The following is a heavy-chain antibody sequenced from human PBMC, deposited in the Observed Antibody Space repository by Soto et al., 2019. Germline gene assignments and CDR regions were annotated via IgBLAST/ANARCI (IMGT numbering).Heavy chain of an antibody. Sequence: ASVKVSCKASGGTFSSYAISWVRQAPGQGLEWMGGIIPIFGTANYAQKFQGRVTITADESTSTAYMELSSLRSEDTAVYYCARAITSITMIVVARYGMDVWGQGTTVTVSS. V-gene: IGHV1-69*13. CDR2: IIPIFGTA. D-gene: IGHD3-22*01. CDR3: ARAITSITMIVVARYGMDV. J-gene: IGHJ6*02. CDR1: GGTFSSYA.